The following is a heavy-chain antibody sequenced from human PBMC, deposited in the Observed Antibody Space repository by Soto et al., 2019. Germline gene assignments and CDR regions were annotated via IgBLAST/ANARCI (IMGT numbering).Heavy chain of an antibody. J-gene: IGHJ6*02. Sequence: GASVKVSCKASGYTFTGYYMHWVRQAPGQGLEWMGWINPNSGGTNYAQKFQGWVTMTRDTSISTAYMELSRLRSDDTAVYYYARGGSSWYYYYGMDVWGQGTTVTVSS. D-gene: IGHD6-13*01. CDR1: GYTFTGYY. V-gene: IGHV1-2*04. CDR2: INPNSGGT. CDR3: ARGGSSWYYYYGMDV.